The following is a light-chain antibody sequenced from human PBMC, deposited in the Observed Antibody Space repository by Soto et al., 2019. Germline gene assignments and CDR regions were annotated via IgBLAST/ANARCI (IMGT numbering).Light chain of an antibody. CDR2: KVS. Sequence: EVVMTQSPLSLSVTLGQPASISCSSTQSLEYSDGRTFLNWFQQRPGQSPRRLRYKVSNRDSGVTDRFCGRVSGTNFTLKISRVEAEDVVVYFCLQGRYWATFGQGTKMEIK. V-gene: IGKV2-30*01. CDR3: LQGRYWAT. J-gene: IGKJ2*01. CDR1: QSLEYSDGRTF.